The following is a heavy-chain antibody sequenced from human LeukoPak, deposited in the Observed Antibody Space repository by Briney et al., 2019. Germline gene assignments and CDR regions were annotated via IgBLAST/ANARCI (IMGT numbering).Heavy chain of an antibody. D-gene: IGHD3-22*01. Sequence: PGGSLRLSCVASGFTFTSYDMSWVRQAPGKGLEWVSSITSGYSTYYADSVKGRFTISRDNSKNTLYLQMNSMRAEDAAVYYCAKAGYYDSSSYYYHYYMDVWGKGTTVTVSS. J-gene: IGHJ6*03. CDR1: GFTFTSYD. CDR3: AKAGYYDSSSYYYHYYMDV. V-gene: IGHV3-23*01. CDR2: ITSGYST.